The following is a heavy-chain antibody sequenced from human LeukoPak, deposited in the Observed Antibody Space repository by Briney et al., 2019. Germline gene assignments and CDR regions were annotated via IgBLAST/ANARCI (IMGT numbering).Heavy chain of an antibody. J-gene: IGHJ5*02. CDR3: ARVSMVRGVIRYNWFGP. CDR2: ISAYNGNT. Sequence: ASVKVSCKASGYTFTSYGISWVRQAPGQGLEWMGWISAYNGNTNYAQKLQGRVTMTTDTSTSTAYMELRSLRSDDTAVYYCARVSMVRGVIRYNWFGPWGQGTLVTVSS. D-gene: IGHD3-10*01. V-gene: IGHV1-18*04. CDR1: GYTFTSYG.